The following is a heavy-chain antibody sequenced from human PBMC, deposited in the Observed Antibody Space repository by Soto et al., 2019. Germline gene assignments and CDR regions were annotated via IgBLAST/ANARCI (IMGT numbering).Heavy chain of an antibody. Sequence: QVQLQESGPGLVKPSQTLSLTCSVSGDSISSSDSYWSLIRQAPGKGLELIGYINSSGRTYYKPSLKRRFSISIDPATNQFSLRLTSVTVAATAVHFCGRFSTMGKDVGVDVWGQGATVTVSS. CDR3: GRFSTMGKDVGVDV. J-gene: IGHJ6*02. V-gene: IGHV4-30-4*01. D-gene: IGHD2-2*01. CDR1: GDSISSSDSY. CDR2: INSSGRT.